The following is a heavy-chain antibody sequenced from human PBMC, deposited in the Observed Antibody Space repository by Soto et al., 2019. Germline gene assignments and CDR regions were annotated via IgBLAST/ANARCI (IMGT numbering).Heavy chain of an antibody. CDR2: ISGSGGST. Sequence: QVQLVESGGGVVKPAGSLRLSCAASGFAFSDYFMSWIRQAPGKGLEWVSFISGSGGSTYYADSVKGRFTISRDNSKNTLYLQMNSLRAEDTAVYYCAKDRPLGATPTDAFDIWGQGTMVTVSS. CDR3: AKDRPLGATPTDAFDI. CDR1: GFAFSDYF. J-gene: IGHJ3*02. D-gene: IGHD1-26*01. V-gene: IGHV3-11*01.